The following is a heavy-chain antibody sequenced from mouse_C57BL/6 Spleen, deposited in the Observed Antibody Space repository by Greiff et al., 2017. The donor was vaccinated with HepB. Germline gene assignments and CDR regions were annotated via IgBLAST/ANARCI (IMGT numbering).Heavy chain of an antibody. CDR2: INPNNGGT. V-gene: IGHV1-26*01. CDR3: ARRSNYGYYAMDY. J-gene: IGHJ4*01. Sequence: EVQLQQSGPELVKPGASVKISCKASGYTFTDYYMNWVKQSHGKSLEWIGDINPNNGGTSYNQKLKGKATLTVDKSSSTAYMELRSLTSEDSAVYYCARRSNYGYYAMDYWGQGTSVTVSS. D-gene: IGHD2-5*01. CDR1: GYTFTDYY.